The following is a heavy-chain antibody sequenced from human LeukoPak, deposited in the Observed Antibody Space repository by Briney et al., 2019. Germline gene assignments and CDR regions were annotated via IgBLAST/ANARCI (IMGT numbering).Heavy chain of an antibody. V-gene: IGHV4-4*08. CDR2: IYTSGST. CDR3: ARDLLAVAGDNWSDP. J-gene: IGHJ5*02. Sequence: PSETLSLTCAVYGGSFSGYYWSWIRQPPGKGLEWIGRIYTSGSTNYNPSLRSRVTISVDTSKNQFSLKLSSVTAADTAVYYCARDLLAVAGDNWSDPWGQGTLVTVSS. CDR1: GGSFSGYY. D-gene: IGHD6-19*01.